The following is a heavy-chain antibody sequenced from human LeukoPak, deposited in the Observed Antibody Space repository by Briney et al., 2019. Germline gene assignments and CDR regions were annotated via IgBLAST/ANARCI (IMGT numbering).Heavy chain of an antibody. V-gene: IGHV3-7*01. J-gene: IGHJ4*02. Sequence: PGGSLRLSCAASGFNVSSNYMSWVRQPPGKGLEWVATIKHDGSEKYYVDSVKGRFTISRDNAKDSLYLQMNSLRAEDTAVYFCARDGTKAYCGGDCRAHDYWGQGTLVTVSS. CDR1: GFNVSSNY. CDR3: ARDGTKAYCGGDCRAHDY. CDR2: IKHDGSEK. D-gene: IGHD2-21*02.